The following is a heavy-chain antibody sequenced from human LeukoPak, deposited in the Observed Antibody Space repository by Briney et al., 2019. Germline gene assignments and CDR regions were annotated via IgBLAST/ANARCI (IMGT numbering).Heavy chain of an antibody. V-gene: IGHV4-4*07. D-gene: IGHD5-18*01. CDR1: GGSISSYY. CDR3: ARERVTLYYYYYMDV. CDR2: IYTSGST. J-gene: IGHJ6*03. Sequence: SETLSLTCTVSGGSISSYYWSWIRQPPGKGLEWIGRIYTSGSTNYNPSLKSRVTISVDTSKNQFSLKLSSVTAADTAVYYCARERVTLYYYYYMDVWGKGTTVTVSS.